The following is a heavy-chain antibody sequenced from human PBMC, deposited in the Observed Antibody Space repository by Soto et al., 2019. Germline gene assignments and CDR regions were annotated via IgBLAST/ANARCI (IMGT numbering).Heavy chain of an antibody. CDR2: TYYSGST. CDR1: GGSMIAYY. Sequence: SETLSLTCTVPGGSMIAYYWNWMRQPPGKGLQWIGYTYYSGSTTYNPSLKSRVTISVGSSKNQFSLKLDSVTPADTAVYYCARVRGTAGKRYFDYWGPGTLVTVS. D-gene: IGHD6-13*01. J-gene: IGHJ4*02. CDR3: ARVRGTAGKRYFDY. V-gene: IGHV4-59*01.